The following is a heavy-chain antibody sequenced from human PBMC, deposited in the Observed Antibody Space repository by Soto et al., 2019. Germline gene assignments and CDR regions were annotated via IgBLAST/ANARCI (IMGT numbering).Heavy chain of an antibody. CDR3: ARDEGGYCSSTSCYDDYYCMDV. J-gene: IGHJ6*02. CDR1: GGSISSYY. CDR2: IYTSGST. V-gene: IGHV4-4*07. Sequence: QVQLQESGPGLVKPSETLSLTCTVSGGSISSYYWCWIRQPGGKGLEWVGLIYTSGSTNYNPSLKNRLTKAADTSKYQFSLKLRSVSAADTAVYYGARDEGGYCSSTSCYDDYYCMDVWGPGTTVTVSS. D-gene: IGHD2-2*01.